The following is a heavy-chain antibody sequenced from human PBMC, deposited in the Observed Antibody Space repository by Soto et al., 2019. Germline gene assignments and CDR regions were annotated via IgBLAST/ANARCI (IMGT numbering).Heavy chain of an antibody. D-gene: IGHD3-3*02. J-gene: IGHJ4*02. V-gene: IGHV5-51*01. CDR2: IHPADSAT. Sequence: GESLKISCKGSGYTFTTYRIAWVRQLPGKGLEWMGVIHPADSATTYSPSFQGQVTISVDKSINTAYLHWRSRKASDTAMYYCARHAFYFALNSYRQWGQGTPVTVSS. CDR1: GYTFTTYR. CDR3: ARHAFYFALNSYRQ.